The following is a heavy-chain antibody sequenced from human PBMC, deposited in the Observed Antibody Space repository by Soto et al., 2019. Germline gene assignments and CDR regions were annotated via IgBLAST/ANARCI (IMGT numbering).Heavy chain of an antibody. CDR2: IYWDDDK. J-gene: IGHJ6*02. CDR1: GFSLSTSGVG. D-gene: IGHD5-18*01. CDR3: ARTRGYSYGPNYYYYGMDV. Sequence: QITLKESGPTLVKPTQTLTLTCTFSGFSLSTSGVGVGWIRQPPGKALEWLALIYWDDDKRYSPSLKSRLTIPKDTSKNQVVLTMTNMDPVDTATYYCARTRGYSYGPNYYYYGMDVWGQGTTVTVSS. V-gene: IGHV2-5*02.